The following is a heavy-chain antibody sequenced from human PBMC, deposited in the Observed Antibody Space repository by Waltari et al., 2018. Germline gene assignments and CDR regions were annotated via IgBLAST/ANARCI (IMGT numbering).Heavy chain of an antibody. Sequence: QVQLVQSGAEVKKPGSSVKVSCKASGGTFSSYTISWVRQAPGQGLEWMGRIIPILGIANYAQKFQGRVTITADKSTSTAYMELSNLRSEDTAVYYCASGGCSSTSCSHYYYYYGMDVWGQGTTVTVSS. CDR1: GGTFSSYT. V-gene: IGHV1-69*02. J-gene: IGHJ6*02. CDR3: ASGGCSSTSCSHYYYYYGMDV. CDR2: IIPILGIA. D-gene: IGHD2-2*01.